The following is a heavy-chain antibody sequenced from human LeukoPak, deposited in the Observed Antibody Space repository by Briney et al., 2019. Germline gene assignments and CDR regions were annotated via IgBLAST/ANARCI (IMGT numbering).Heavy chain of an antibody. CDR2: ISASGTST. Sequence: PGGSLRLSCEAFGFTFSIYAMSWVRQAPGKGLEWVSAISASGTSTYYADSVKGRFTISRDNSKNTLFLQMNGLRAEDTAVYYCAQGAFFAVASSHRDSWGQGTLVTVSS. D-gene: IGHD6-19*01. CDR1: GFTFSIYA. V-gene: IGHV3-23*01. J-gene: IGHJ4*02. CDR3: AQGAFFAVASSHRDS.